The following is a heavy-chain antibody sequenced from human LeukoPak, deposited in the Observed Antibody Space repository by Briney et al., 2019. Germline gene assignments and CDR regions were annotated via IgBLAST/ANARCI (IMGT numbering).Heavy chain of an antibody. J-gene: IGHJ4*02. V-gene: IGHV4-59*12. CDR2: IHHSGTA. CDR3: ASQVGSFYYFDY. Sequence: SETLSLTCTVSGASIRSYYWSWIRQPPGKGLEWIGYIHHSGTANYNPSLKSRVTMSVDTSKNQFSLKLSSVTAADTAAYYCASQVGSFYYFDYWGQGTLVTVSS. D-gene: IGHD1-26*01. CDR1: GASIRSYY.